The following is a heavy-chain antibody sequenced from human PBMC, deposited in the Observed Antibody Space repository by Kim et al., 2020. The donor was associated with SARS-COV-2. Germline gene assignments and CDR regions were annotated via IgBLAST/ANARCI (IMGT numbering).Heavy chain of an antibody. Sequence: YNPSPKSRVTMSLDTSKNQFSLKLSSVTAADTAVYYCARDDRVSEKAFDIWGQGTMVTVSS. J-gene: IGHJ3*02. V-gene: IGHV4-4*07. CDR3: ARDDRVSEKAFDI.